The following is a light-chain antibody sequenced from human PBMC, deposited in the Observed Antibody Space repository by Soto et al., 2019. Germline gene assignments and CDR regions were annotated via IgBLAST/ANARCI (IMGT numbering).Light chain of an antibody. V-gene: IGKV3-15*01. J-gene: IGKJ5*01. CDR3: QQYNKWPIT. CDR2: AXS. Sequence: IIMTQSPATVPVSPGATATMAXRASQSFSDNVAWDPQHPGXAPRXXXDAXSTRATDIPARLSGSGSGTEFTLTISSLQSEDFAIYFCQQYNKWPITFGQGTRLEIK. CDR1: QSFSDN.